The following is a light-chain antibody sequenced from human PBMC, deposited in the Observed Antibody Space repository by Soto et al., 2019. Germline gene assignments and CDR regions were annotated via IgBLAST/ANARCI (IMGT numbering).Light chain of an antibody. Sequence: SYELTQPPSVSVSPGQTATLSCSGDKLGDKFACWYQQKPGQSPELVIYQDNKRPSGIPERFSGSNSGNTATLTIAETRAMDEADYFCQAWDSGNMVFGGGTKLT. CDR3: QAWDSGNMV. J-gene: IGLJ3*02. V-gene: IGLV3-1*01. CDR1: KLGDKF. CDR2: QDN.